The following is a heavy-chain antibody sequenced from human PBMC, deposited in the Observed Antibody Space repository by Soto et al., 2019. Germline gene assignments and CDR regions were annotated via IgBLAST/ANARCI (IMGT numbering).Heavy chain of an antibody. D-gene: IGHD3-22*01. CDR2: ISGSGGST. V-gene: IGHV3-23*01. Sequence: GGSLRLSCAASGFTFSSYGMSWVRQAPGKGLEWVSSISGSGGSTYYADSVKGRFTISRDNSKNTLYLQMNKLRDGDTAVYYCARARYLDSSDYWVANLPFDCWGHGTLVTVSS. CDR3: ARARYLDSSDYWVANLPFDC. J-gene: IGHJ4*01. CDR1: GFTFSSYG.